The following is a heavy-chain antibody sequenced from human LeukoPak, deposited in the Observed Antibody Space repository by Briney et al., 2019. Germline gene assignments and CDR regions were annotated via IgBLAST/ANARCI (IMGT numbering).Heavy chain of an antibody. D-gene: IGHD3-3*01. CDR2: INPNSGGT. V-gene: IGHV1-2*02. CDR3: ARTLQGVAKSGFWHYYYYMDV. CDR1: GYTFTGYY. Sequence: ASVKVSCKASGYTFTGYYMHWVRQAPGQGLEWMGWINPNSGGTNYAQKFQGRVTMTRDTSISTAYMELSRLRSDDTAVYYCARTLQGVAKSGFWHYYYYMDVWGKGTTVTVSS. J-gene: IGHJ6*03.